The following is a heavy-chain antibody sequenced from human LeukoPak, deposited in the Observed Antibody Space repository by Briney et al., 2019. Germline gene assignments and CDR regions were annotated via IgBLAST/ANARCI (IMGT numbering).Heavy chain of an antibody. Sequence: PGRSLRLSCAASGSTFSSYAMHWVRQAPGKGLEWVAVISYDGSNKYYADSVKGRFTISRDNSKNTLYLQMNSLRAEDTAVYYCARVGSYYDFWSGYYGMDVWGQGTTVTVSS. D-gene: IGHD3-3*01. CDR3: ARVGSYYDFWSGYYGMDV. V-gene: IGHV3-30-3*01. CDR2: ISYDGSNK. CDR1: GSTFSSYA. J-gene: IGHJ6*02.